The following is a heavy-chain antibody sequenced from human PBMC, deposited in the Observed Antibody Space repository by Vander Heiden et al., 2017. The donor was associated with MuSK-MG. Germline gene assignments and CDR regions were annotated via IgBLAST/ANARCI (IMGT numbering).Heavy chain of an antibody. CDR2: ISGSGGRT. D-gene: IGHD6-13*01. J-gene: IGHJ4*02. V-gene: IGHV3-23*01. CDR3: AKEGGAAAGTGVDY. Sequence: EVQLLESGGGLVQPGGSLRLSCAAPGVALGSYAMSWVRQAPGKGLEWVSAISGSGGRTYYADSVKGRFTISRDNSKNTLYLQMNSLRAEDTAVYYCAKEGGAAAGTGVDYWGQGTLVTVSS. CDR1: GVALGSYA.